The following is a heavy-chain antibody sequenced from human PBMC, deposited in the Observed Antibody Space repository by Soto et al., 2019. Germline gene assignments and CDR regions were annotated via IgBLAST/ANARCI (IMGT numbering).Heavy chain of an antibody. D-gene: IGHD3-22*01. CDR1: GGSISSSAYY. V-gene: IGHV4-39*01. J-gene: IGHJ4*02. CDR2: VYYGGST. Sequence: QEQLQESGPGLVKPSETLSLTCIVSGGSISSSAYYWGWFRQPPGKGLEWVGRVYYGGSTYYNPSSPRQVTISEDKYKNKFSVRLRSVTAADTAVYPCARLPIGQYDTNGYILWGQGTLVTVSS. CDR3: ARLPIGQYDTNGYIL.